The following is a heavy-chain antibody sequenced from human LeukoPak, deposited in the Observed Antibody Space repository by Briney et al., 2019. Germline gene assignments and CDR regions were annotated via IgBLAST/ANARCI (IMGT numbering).Heavy chain of an antibody. CDR3: ARDRVGYCSGGSCYPNWFDP. D-gene: IGHD2-15*01. CDR2: INPNSGDT. CDR1: GYTFTGDY. V-gene: IGHV1-2*02. Sequence: GASVKVSCKASGYTFTGDYMHWVRQAPGQGLEWMGWINPNSGDTNYAQKFQGRVTMTRDTSISTAYMELSRLRSDDTAVYYCARDRVGYCSGGSCYPNWFDPWGQGTLVTVSS. J-gene: IGHJ5*02.